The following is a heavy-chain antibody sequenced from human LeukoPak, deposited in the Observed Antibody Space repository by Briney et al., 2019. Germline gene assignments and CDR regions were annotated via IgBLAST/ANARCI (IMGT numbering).Heavy chain of an antibody. D-gene: IGHD4-23*01. CDR3: GRESPANRNSGHLCFAP. J-gene: IGHJ5*02. Sequence: SETLSLTCTVSGGSISSGGYYWSWIRQHPGKGLEWIGYIYYSGNTYYNPSLKSRVTISLDTSKNQFSLKLSSVTAADTAVYYWGRESPANRNSGHLCFAPGAKGPLATVSS. CDR2: IYYSGNT. V-gene: IGHV4-31*03. CDR1: GGSISSGGYY.